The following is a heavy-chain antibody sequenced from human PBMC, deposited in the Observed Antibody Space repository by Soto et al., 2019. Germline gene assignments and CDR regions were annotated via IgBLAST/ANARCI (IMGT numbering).Heavy chain of an antibody. D-gene: IGHD4-17*01. CDR2: MNPNSGNT. Sequence: GASVKVSCKASGYTFTSYDINWVRQATGQGLEWMGWMNPNSGNTGYAQKFQGRVTMTRNTSISTAYMELSSLRSEDTAVYYCARTGDYYYYYYYMDVWGKGTTVTVSS. V-gene: IGHV1-8*01. CDR1: GYTFTSYD. CDR3: ARTGDYYYYYYYMDV. J-gene: IGHJ6*03.